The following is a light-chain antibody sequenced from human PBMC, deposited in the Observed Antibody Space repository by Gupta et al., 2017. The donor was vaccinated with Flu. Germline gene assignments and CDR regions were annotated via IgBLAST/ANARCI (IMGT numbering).Light chain of an antibody. CDR1: QSVSSN. CDR2: GAS. V-gene: IGKV3-15*01. J-gene: IGKJ2*01. Sequence: EIVMTQSPATLSVSPGERATLSCRASQSVSSNLAWYQQKPGQAPRLLMYGASTGATGIPVRFSGSGSGTEFSLTISSRQSEDFAVYYCQQYNNWPLYTFGQGTKLEIK. CDR3: QQYNNWPLYT.